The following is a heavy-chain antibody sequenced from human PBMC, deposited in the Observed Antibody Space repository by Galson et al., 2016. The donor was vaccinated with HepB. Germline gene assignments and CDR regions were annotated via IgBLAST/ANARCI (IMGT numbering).Heavy chain of an antibody. Sequence: SLRPSCAASGFTFSSYAMSWVRQAPGKGLEWVSAISGSGGSTYYADSVKGRFTISRDNSKNTLYLQMNSLRAEDTAVYYCAKSMSVSYYYDSSGYSFDYWGQGTLVTVSS. V-gene: IGHV3-23*01. J-gene: IGHJ4*02. D-gene: IGHD3-22*01. CDR3: AKSMSVSYYYDSSGYSFDY. CDR2: ISGSGGST. CDR1: GFTFSSYA.